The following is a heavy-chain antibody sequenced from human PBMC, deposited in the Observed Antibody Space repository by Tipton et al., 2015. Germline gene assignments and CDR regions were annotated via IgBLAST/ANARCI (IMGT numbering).Heavy chain of an antibody. CDR1: GDSISSSNW. V-gene: IGHV4-4*02. Sequence: TLSLTCSVSGDSISSSNWWSWVRQPPGKGLEWIGEIHHGGSTNYNPSLKSRVTMSVDTSKNQFSLHLSSVTAADTAVYYCARNPFGDLDLDFWGQGILVTVSS. J-gene: IGHJ4*02. CDR2: IHHGGST. D-gene: IGHD4-17*01. CDR3: ARNPFGDLDLDF.